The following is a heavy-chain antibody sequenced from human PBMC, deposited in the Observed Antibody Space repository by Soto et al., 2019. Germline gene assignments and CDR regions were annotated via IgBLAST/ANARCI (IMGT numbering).Heavy chain of an antibody. Sequence: QVQLVESGGGVVQPGRSLRLSCAASEFTFSNYGMHWVRQPPGKGLEWVAVILNDGSNRYHADSVKDRFTISRDNSKNTLYLQMNSLRAEDTAVYYCARDDEYSGNGMDVWGQGTTVTVS. CDR1: EFTFSNYG. D-gene: IGHD3-10*01. CDR3: ARDDEYSGNGMDV. CDR2: ILNDGSNR. J-gene: IGHJ6*02. V-gene: IGHV3-33*01.